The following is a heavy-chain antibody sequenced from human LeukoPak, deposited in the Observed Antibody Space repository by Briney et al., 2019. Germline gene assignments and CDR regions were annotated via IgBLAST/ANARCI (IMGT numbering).Heavy chain of an antibody. CDR2: SRNRAKSYTT. V-gene: IGHV3-72*01. CDR1: GFTFSDHY. D-gene: IGHD4-23*01. Sequence: PGGSLRLSCAVSGFTFSDHYMDWVRQAPGKGLEWVGRSRNRAKSYTTDYAASVKGRFTISRDDSKSTLYLQMNSLRAEDTAVYYCARARPFGGYFDLWGQGTLVTVSS. CDR3: ARARPFGGYFDL. J-gene: IGHJ4*02.